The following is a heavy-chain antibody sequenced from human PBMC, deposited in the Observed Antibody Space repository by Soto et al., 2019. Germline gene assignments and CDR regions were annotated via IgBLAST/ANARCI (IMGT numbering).Heavy chain of an antibody. CDR3: PRESYYGSGATAVAY. CDR2: IYYRGTT. Sequence: PSETLSLTCTVSGGSISGYYWSWIRQPPGKGLEWIGYIYYRGTTSYNPSLNSRVTMSVDTSKNQFSLKVNSVTAADTAEYYYPRESYYGSGATAVAYWGQGNLVTVSS. D-gene: IGHD3-10*01. CDR1: GGSISGYY. V-gene: IGHV4-59*01. J-gene: IGHJ4*02.